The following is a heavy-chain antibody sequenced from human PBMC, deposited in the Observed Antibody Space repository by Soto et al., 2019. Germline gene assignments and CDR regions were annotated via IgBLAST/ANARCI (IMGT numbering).Heavy chain of an antibody. V-gene: IGHV4-39*01. CDR2: IYYDGSV. CDR1: GGAIRNSIYY. CDR3: ARHRIAVAGPLDY. Sequence: SETLSLTCTVSGGAIRNSIYYWGWIRQPPGKGLEWIGTIYYDGSVAYSPSLKSRVTLSVDTSRNHFSVKINSVTAADTAVYFCARHRIAVAGPLDYWGQGTPVTVSS. J-gene: IGHJ4*02. D-gene: IGHD6-19*01.